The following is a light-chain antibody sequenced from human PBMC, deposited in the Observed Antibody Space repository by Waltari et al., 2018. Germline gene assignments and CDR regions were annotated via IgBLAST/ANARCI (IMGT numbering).Light chain of an antibody. CDR1: GSNIGAGYD. J-gene: IGLJ3*02. CDR3: QSYDTSLSVV. Sequence: QSVLTQPPSVSGAPGQRGTISCPGSGSNIGAGYDVPWYQQLPRAAPKLLIYGSTSRPLGVPARFFGSTSGTSASLAITGLQAEDEADYYCQSYDTSLSVVFGGGTKLTVL. V-gene: IGLV1-40*01. CDR2: GST.